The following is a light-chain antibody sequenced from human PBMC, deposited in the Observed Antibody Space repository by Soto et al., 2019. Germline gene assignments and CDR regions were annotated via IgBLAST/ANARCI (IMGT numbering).Light chain of an antibody. CDR2: DNS. CDR3: QVWDSSSDHPGYV. Sequence: SYELTQPPSVSVAPGQTARITCGGNNIGIKTVQWYQQKPGQAPVLVVYDNSDRPSGIPERFSGSNSGNTATLTINKVEAGDEADYYCQVWDSSSDHPGYVFATGTKVTVL. CDR1: NIGIKT. V-gene: IGLV3-21*02. J-gene: IGLJ1*01.